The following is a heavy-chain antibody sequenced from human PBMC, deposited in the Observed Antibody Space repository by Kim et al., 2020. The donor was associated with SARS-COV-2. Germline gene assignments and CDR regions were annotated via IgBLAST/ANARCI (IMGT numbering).Heavy chain of an antibody. J-gene: IGHJ3*02. D-gene: IGHD6-19*01. Sequence: DPEKGRTTITGENSQNTLYLQMNGMKAEDTAVYYCARGSAVAGALGAFDIWGQGTMVTVSS. CDR3: ARGSAVAGALGAFDI. V-gene: IGHV3-30*01.